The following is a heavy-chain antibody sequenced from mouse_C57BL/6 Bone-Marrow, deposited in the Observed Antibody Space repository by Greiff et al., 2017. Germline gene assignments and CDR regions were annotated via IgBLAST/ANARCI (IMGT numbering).Heavy chain of an antibody. CDR1: GYTFTDYN. J-gene: IGHJ1*03. V-gene: IGHV1-18*01. CDR2: INPNNGGT. Sequence: VQLKQSGPELVKPGASVKIPCKASGYTFTDYNMDWVKQSHGKSLEWIGDINPNNGGTIYNQKFKGKATLTVDKSSSTAYMELRSLTSEDTAVYYWARGSLVYGSPWYFDVWGTGTTVTVSS. D-gene: IGHD1-1*01. CDR3: ARGSLVYGSPWYFDV.